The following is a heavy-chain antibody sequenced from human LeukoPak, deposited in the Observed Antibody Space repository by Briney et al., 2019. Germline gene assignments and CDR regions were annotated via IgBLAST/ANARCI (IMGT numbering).Heavy chain of an antibody. V-gene: IGHV3-48*03. CDR1: GLTFSSYE. Sequence: GGSLRLSCAASGLTFSSYEMNWVRQAPGKGLEWVSYISSSGSTIYYADSVKGRFTISRDNAKNSLYLQMNRLRAEDTAVYYCATAYYYDSSGYSNWFDPWGQGTLVTVSS. CDR3: ATAYYYDSSGYSNWFDP. CDR2: ISSSGSTI. J-gene: IGHJ5*02. D-gene: IGHD3-22*01.